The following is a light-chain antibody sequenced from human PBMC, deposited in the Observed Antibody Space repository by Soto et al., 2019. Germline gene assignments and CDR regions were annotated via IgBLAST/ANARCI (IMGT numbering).Light chain of an antibody. V-gene: IGKV1-5*01. CDR2: LAS. J-gene: IGKJ1*01. CDR1: QSISSW. CDR3: HQYNGWPRT. Sequence: DIQMTQSPCTLSASVGDRFTITCRASQSISSWLAWYQQKPGKAPKRLIYLASSLQSGVPSRFSGSGSGTEFTLTITSLQSEDFAVYYCHQYNGWPRTFGQGTKVDIK.